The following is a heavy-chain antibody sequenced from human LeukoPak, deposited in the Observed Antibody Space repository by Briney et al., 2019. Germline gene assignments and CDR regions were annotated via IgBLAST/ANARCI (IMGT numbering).Heavy chain of an antibody. V-gene: IGHV4-39*01. J-gene: IGHJ3*02. Sequence: SETLSLSCTVSGGSLSSSSYYWDWIRQPPGERLEWLGSIYYSGGTYYNPSLKSRATISVDTSKNQFSLKLSSVTAADTAVYYCARLRTTHDAFDIWGQGTMVTVSS. CDR2: IYYSGGT. CDR3: ARLRTTHDAFDI. CDR1: GGSLSSSSYY. D-gene: IGHD1-7*01.